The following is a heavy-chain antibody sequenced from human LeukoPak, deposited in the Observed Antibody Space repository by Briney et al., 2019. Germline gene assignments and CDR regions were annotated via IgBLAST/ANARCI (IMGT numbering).Heavy chain of an antibody. V-gene: IGHV3-74*01. Sequence: VGSLRLSCAASGFTINTYWMHCVRQAPGNGRVWFSRIKSDGSITDYAHSVKGRFTISRDTTKNTLYLQMNSLRAEDTAVYYCVGLGIFSLDPWGQGTRVPVSS. CDR2: IKSDGSIT. CDR3: VGLGIFSLDP. CDR1: GFTINTYW. D-gene: IGHD1-1*01. J-gene: IGHJ5*02.